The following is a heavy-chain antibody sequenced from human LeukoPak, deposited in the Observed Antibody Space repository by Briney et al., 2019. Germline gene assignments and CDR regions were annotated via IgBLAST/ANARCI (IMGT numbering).Heavy chain of an antibody. J-gene: IGHJ4*02. Sequence: GGSLRLSCVASGFTFINYWMTWVRQATGKGREWLANIKHDLSEIYYVDYVKGRFTTSRDNAKNSLYLLMNTLRVEDTAVYYCARGPISGWSADYWGQGTLVTVSS. CDR2: IKHDLSEI. CDR1: GFTFINYW. CDR3: ARGPISGWSADY. D-gene: IGHD6-19*01. V-gene: IGHV3-7*01.